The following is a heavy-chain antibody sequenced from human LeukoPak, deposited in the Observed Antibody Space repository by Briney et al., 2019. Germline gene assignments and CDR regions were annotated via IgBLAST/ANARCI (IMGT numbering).Heavy chain of an antibody. V-gene: IGHV3-48*01. CDR1: GFTFSSYS. Sequence: GGSLRLSCAASGFTFSSYSMNWVRQAPGKGLEWVSYISSGSSMMYYADSVKGRFTISRDNAKNSLYLQMNSLRAEDTAVYYCARDPSYHLAAGGNRACYFDYWGQGTLVTVSS. CDR3: ARDPSYHLAAGGNRACYFDY. D-gene: IGHD6-13*01. CDR2: ISSGSSMM. J-gene: IGHJ4*02.